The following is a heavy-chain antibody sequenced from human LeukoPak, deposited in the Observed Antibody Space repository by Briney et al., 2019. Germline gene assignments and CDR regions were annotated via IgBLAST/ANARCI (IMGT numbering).Heavy chain of an antibody. J-gene: IGHJ5*02. CDR2: INPSGGST. Sequence: GASVKVSCKASGYTFTSYYMHWVRQAPGQGLEWMGIINPSGGSTSYAQKFQGRVTMTRDTSTSTVYMELSSLRSEDTAVYYCARETSGVVIRDHNWFDPWGQGTLVTVSS. D-gene: IGHD3-3*01. V-gene: IGHV1-46*01. CDR1: GYTFTSYY. CDR3: ARETSGVVIRDHNWFDP.